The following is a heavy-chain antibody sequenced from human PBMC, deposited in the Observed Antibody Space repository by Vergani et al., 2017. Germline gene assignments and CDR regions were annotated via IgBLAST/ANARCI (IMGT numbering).Heavy chain of an antibody. Sequence: EVQLLESGGSLKQPGGSVRLSCAASGFTFSTYAMHWVRQAPGKGLEWVTALTGGGGSTYFADSFQGRFIISRAKSRDTLYLQMNSLRPEDTATYYCVKDAGSYENFFDSWGQGTLVTVSS. CDR3: VKDAGSYENFFDS. CDR2: LTGGGGST. V-gene: IGHV3-23*01. J-gene: IGHJ4*02. D-gene: IGHD1-26*01. CDR1: GFTFSTYA.